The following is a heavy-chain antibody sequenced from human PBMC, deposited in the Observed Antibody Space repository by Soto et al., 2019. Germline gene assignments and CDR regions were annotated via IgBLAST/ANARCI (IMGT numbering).Heavy chain of an antibody. J-gene: IGHJ4*02. CDR3: ARQSTVDYYYGHPYFDY. V-gene: IGHV4-59*08. Sequence: PSETLSLTCTVSGGSISSYYWSWIRQPPGKGLEWIGYIYYSGSTNYNPSLKSRVTISVDTSKNQFSLKLSSVTAADTAVYYCARQSTVDYYYGHPYFDYWAQEALVTVSS. CDR2: IYYSGST. CDR1: GGSISSYY. D-gene: IGHD3-10*01.